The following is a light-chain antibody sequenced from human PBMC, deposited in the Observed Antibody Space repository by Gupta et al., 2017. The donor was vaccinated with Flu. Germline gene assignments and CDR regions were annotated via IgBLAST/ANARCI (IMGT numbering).Light chain of an antibody. V-gene: IGLV2-18*02. CDR2: EVS. CDR1: GSDIGYYNR. Sequence: QSALTQPPSVSGAPGQSVTISCTGTGSDIGYYNRVSWYQQLPGTVPKLMIYEVSKRPSGVPGRFSGSKSGNTASLTISGLQGDDEADYYCSSYTSTYTFVFGTGTKVTVL. CDR3: SSYTSTYTFV. J-gene: IGLJ1*01.